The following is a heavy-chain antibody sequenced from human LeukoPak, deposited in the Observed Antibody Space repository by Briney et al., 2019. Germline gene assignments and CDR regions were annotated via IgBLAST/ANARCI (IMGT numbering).Heavy chain of an antibody. CDR3: ARRLRYDAFDI. Sequence: GESLKISCKGSGYSFINYWIGWVRPMPGKGLEWMGIIYPGDSDTRYSPSFQGQVTISADKSISTAYLQWSSLKASDTAMYYCARRLRYDAFDIWGQGTMVTVSS. CDR1: GYSFINYW. D-gene: IGHD2-15*01. J-gene: IGHJ3*02. V-gene: IGHV5-51*01. CDR2: IYPGDSDT.